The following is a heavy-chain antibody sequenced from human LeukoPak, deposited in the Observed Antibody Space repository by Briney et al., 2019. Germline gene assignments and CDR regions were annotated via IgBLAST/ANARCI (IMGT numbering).Heavy chain of an antibody. D-gene: IGHD6-6*01. V-gene: IGHV4-59*01. CDR3: ARVDPDSSSTLEVFDY. J-gene: IGHJ4*02. Sequence: SVTLSLTCTVSGGSISSYYWSWIRQPPGKGLEWIGYIYYSGSTNYNTSLKSRVTISVDTSKNQFSLKLSSVTAADTAVYYWARVDPDSSSTLEVFDYWGQGTLVTASS. CDR1: GGSISSYY. CDR2: IYYSGST.